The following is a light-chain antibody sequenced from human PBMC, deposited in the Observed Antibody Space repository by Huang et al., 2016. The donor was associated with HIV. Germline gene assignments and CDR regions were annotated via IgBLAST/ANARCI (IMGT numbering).Light chain of an antibody. J-gene: IGKJ1*01. Sequence: DIVMTQSPATLSVSPGERATLSCRATQSVSFALAWYQQSGGQAPRLRSYGASTRATGIPARFSGSWSGTEFTRTISSLQSEDFAVYYCQQYNNWPWTFGQGAKVEIE. CDR1: QSVSFA. V-gene: IGKV3-15*01. CDR2: GAS. CDR3: QQYNNWPWT.